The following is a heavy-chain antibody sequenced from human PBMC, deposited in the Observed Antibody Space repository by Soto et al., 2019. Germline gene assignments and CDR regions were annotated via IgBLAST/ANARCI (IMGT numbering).Heavy chain of an antibody. J-gene: IGHJ3*01. Sequence: PSEPLSLTCAVSGFSVSSGNYWGWVRKHPGKGLEWIGSVYHGGNTYYNPSLRSRVSISIDLSRNQFSLKLTSVTAADTAAYYCARARWYDAFNVWGQGTVVTVSS. D-gene: IGHD2-15*01. V-gene: IGHV4-38-2*01. CDR2: VYHGGNT. CDR1: GFSVSSGNY. CDR3: ARARWYDAFNV.